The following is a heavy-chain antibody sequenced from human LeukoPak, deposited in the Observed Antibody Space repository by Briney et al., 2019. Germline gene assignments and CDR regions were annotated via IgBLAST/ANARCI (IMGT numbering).Heavy chain of an antibody. CDR1: GGTFSSYA. J-gene: IGHJ4*02. CDR3: ARVDIGAAYYDGLYYFDY. CDR2: IIPIFGTA. Sequence: ASVKVSSKASGGTFSSYAISWVRQAPGQGLEWMGGIIPIFGTANYAQKFQGRVTITADESTSTAYMELSSLRSEDAAVYYCARVDIGAAYYDGLYYFDYWGQGTLVTVSS. V-gene: IGHV1-69*13. D-gene: IGHD3-22*01.